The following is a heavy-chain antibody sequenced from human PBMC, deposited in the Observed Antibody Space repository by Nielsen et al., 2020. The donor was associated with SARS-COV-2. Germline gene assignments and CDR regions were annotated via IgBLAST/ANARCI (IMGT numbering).Heavy chain of an antibody. CDR1: GYSFITYW. Sequence: GESLKISCKGSGYSFITYWISWVRQMPGKGLEWMGRIDPSDSYTNYSPSFQGHVTISSDKSISTAYLQWSSLKASDTAMYYCARGPNYESGGYSADYWGQGTLLTVSS. J-gene: IGHJ4*02. V-gene: IGHV5-10-1*01. CDR2: IDPSDSYT. D-gene: IGHD3-22*01. CDR3: ARGPNYESGGYSADY.